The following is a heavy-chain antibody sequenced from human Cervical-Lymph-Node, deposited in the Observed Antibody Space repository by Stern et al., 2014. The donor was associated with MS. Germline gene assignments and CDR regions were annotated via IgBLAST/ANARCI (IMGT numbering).Heavy chain of an antibody. Sequence: VQLVESGGGVVQPGRSLRLSCEASGFSFNRHGMHWVRQAPGKGLEWVAVIWYDGSNPKYADSVKGRFTVSRDNVRNNLFLQMNSLRVEDTALYYCATEKGACSGDEWHVTFDSWGPGTLVTVSS. V-gene: IGHV3-33*01. CDR3: ATEKGACSGDEWHVTFDS. J-gene: IGHJ4*02. CDR2: IWYDGSNP. CDR1: GFSFNRHG. D-gene: IGHD2-15*01.